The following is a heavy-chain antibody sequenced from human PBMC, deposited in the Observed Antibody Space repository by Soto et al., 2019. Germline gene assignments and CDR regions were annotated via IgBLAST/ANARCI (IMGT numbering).Heavy chain of an antibody. J-gene: IGHJ6*02. V-gene: IGHV4-31*03. CDR2: IYYSGST. CDR1: GGSISSGGYY. Sequence: PSETLSLTCTVSGGSISSGGYYWSWIRQHPGKGLEWIGYIYYSGSTYYNPSLKSRVTISVDTSKNQFSLNLSSVTAADTAVYYCARDSWSGKPFYGMDVWGQGTTVTVSS. D-gene: IGHD3-3*01. CDR3: ARDSWSGKPFYGMDV.